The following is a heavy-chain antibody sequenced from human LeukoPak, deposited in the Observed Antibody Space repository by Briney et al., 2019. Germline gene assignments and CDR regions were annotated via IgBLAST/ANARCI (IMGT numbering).Heavy chain of an antibody. V-gene: IGHV3-30*04. CDR2: ISYEGNNK. CDR1: GFNFSNYA. D-gene: IGHD3-22*01. J-gene: IGHJ4*02. Sequence: GGSLRLFCAASGFNFSNYAMHWVRQAPGKGLEWVAVISYEGNNKYYADSVKGRFTISRDNSKNKQYLQMNSLRAEDTAVYYCARGSEDYDSSGYYYDLGDYWGQGTLVTVSS. CDR3: ARGSEDYDSSGYYYDLGDY.